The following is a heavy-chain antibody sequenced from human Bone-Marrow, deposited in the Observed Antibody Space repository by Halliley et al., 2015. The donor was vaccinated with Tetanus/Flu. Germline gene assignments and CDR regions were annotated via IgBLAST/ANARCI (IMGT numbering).Heavy chain of an antibody. CDR2: VFPDDSDT. Sequence: VQLVQSGAEVKKPGESLKISCKASGYSFTAYWLGWVRHMPGEGLEWTGIVFPDDSDTRYSPSFEGHITISADKSITTAFLQWNSLKASDTAIYYCARGGGNWEPFTYWGQGTLVTVSS. V-gene: IGHV5-51*01. CDR3: ARGGGNWEPFTY. CDR1: GYSFTAYW. J-gene: IGHJ4*02. D-gene: IGHD1-1*01.